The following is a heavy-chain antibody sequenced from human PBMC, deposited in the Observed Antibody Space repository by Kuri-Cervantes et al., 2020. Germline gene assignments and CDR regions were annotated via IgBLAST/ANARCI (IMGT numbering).Heavy chain of an antibody. CDR2: ISYDGSNK. CDR3: AKELGSGKFDY. Sequence: GGSLRLSCAASGFTFSSYGMHWVRQAPGKGLEWVAVISYDGSNKYYADSVKGRFAISRDNSKNTLYLQMNSLRAEDTAVYYCAKELGSGKFDYWGQGTLVTVSS. D-gene: IGHD3-10*01. V-gene: IGHV3-30*18. CDR1: GFTFSSYG. J-gene: IGHJ4*02.